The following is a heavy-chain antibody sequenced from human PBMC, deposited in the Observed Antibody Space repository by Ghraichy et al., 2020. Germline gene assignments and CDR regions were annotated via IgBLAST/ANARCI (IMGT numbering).Heavy chain of an antibody. CDR2: ISPYNGNT. V-gene: IGHV1-18*01. CDR1: GYTFSNYV. CDR3: AREDKVWGSFRYWSY. J-gene: IGHJ4*02. Sequence: ASVKVSCKASGYTFSNYVISWVRQAPGQGLEWMGWISPYNGNTDYAEKFQGRVSMTRDTSTSTLYLELSSLRSDDTAVFYCAREDKVWGSFRYWSYWGQGTLVTVSS. D-gene: IGHD3-16*02.